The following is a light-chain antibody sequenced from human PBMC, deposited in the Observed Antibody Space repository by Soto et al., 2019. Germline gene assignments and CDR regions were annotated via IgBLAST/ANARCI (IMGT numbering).Light chain of an antibody. CDR1: QSVTSDY. V-gene: IGKV3-20*01. J-gene: IGKJ1*01. CDR2: GAS. Sequence: ELVLTQSPGTLSLSPGERATLSCRPSQSVTSDYLAWYQQRPGQAPRLLIHGASSRATGIPDRFSGSGSGTNFTLTISRLEPEDFAVYYCQQYGSSPRTFGQGTKVDIK. CDR3: QQYGSSPRT.